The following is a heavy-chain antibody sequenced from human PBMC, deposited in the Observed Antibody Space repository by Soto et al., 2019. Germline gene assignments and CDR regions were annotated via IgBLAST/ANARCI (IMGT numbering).Heavy chain of an antibody. V-gene: IGHV3-30*18. CDR3: AKGFISGGYCANGICYHFDY. CDR1: GFTFSSYG. CDR2: MSYDGNNK. J-gene: IGHJ4*02. Sequence: QVPLVESGRGVVQPGGSLTLSCAASGFTFSSYGMHWVRQAPGKGLEWVAVMSYDGNNKYYADSAKGRFTVSRDNARNTQLLQMSSLRGEDTAVYYCAKGFISGGYCANGICYHFDYWGQGTPVTVSS. D-gene: IGHD2-8*01.